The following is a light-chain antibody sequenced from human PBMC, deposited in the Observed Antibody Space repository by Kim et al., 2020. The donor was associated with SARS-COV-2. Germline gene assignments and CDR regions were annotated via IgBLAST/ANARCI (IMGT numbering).Light chain of an antibody. Sequence: GQSIHISCTGTSSNIGSYNYVSWHQQHPGKAPKLMIYDVNKRPSGISSRFSGSKSGSTASLTISGLQAEDEADYYCSSFTTRSTLVFGGGTQLTVL. V-gene: IGLV2-14*03. J-gene: IGLJ3*02. CDR3: SSFTTRSTLV. CDR2: DVN. CDR1: SSNIGSYNY.